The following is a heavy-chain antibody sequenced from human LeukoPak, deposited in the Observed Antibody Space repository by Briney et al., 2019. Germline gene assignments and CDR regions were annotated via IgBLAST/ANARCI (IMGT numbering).Heavy chain of an antibody. J-gene: IGHJ4*02. CDR1: GFTFSGSA. D-gene: IGHD2-2*01. CDR3: RGVPAAGGVDY. Sequence: GGSLRLSCAASGFTFSGSAMHWVRQASGKGLEWVGRIRSKANSYATAYAASVKGRFTISRDDSKNTAYLQMNSLKTEDTAVYYCRGVPAAGGVDYWGQGTLVTVPS. CDR2: IRSKANSYAT. V-gene: IGHV3-73*01.